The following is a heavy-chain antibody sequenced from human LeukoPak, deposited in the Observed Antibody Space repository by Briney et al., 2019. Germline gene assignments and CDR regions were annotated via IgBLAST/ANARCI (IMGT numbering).Heavy chain of an antibody. Sequence: ATVKISCKASGYTFTDHYIHWVQQAPGKGLEWVGRVDPEEGEAISAQKFQGRVTISADTSTDTAYLELTSLRSEDTAVYYCAREGSPGAVAGFDYWGQGTLVTVSS. CDR1: GYTFTDHY. CDR3: AREGSPGAVAGFDY. V-gene: IGHV1-69-2*01. CDR2: VDPEEGEA. D-gene: IGHD6-19*01. J-gene: IGHJ4*02.